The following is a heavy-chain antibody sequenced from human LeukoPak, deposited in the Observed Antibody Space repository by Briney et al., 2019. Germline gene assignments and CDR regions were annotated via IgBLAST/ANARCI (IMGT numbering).Heavy chain of an antibody. CDR3: ARDRDFGGVVVRGRFDP. CDR2: ISSVESVT. D-gene: IGHD3-16*02. Sequence: GGSLRLSCAASGFTFSTYSMNWVRQAPGKGLEWISYISSVESVTYYADSVKGRFTISRDNAKNALYLQMNSLRAEDTAVYYCARDRDFGGVVVRGRFDPWGQGTLVTVSS. J-gene: IGHJ5*02. V-gene: IGHV3-48*04. CDR1: GFTFSTYS.